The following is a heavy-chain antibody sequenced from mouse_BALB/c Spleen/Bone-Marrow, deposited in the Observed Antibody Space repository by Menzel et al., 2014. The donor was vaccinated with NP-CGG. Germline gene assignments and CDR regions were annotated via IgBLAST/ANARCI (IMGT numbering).Heavy chain of an antibody. Sequence: EVQLQESGGGLVQPGGSLKLSCAASGFDFSRHWMSWVRQAPGRGLQWIGEINPDSRTINYAPSLKAKFIISRDNAKNTLYLQMSKVRSDDTALYYCARGNYYGNLDYWGQGTTLTVSS. CDR3: ARGNYYGNLDY. CDR1: GFDFSRHW. J-gene: IGHJ2*01. V-gene: IGHV4-1*02. D-gene: IGHD2-1*01. CDR2: INPDSRTI.